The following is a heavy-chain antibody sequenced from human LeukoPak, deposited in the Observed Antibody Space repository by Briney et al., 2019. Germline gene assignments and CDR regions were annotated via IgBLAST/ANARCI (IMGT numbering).Heavy chain of an antibody. Sequence: GGSLRLFCAASGFTFTNYAMSWVRQAPGKGLEWVSSISVSGDSTYYADSVKGRFTISRDNSKNTLYLQMNSLRAEDTAVYHCAKEVTMIVVLTAHDYWGQGTLVAVSS. CDR3: AKEVTMIVVLTAHDY. CDR1: GFTFTNYA. CDR2: ISVSGDST. J-gene: IGHJ4*02. D-gene: IGHD3-22*01. V-gene: IGHV3-23*01.